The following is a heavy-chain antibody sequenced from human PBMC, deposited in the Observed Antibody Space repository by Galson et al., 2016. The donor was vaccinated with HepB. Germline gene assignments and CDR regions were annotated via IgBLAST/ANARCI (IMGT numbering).Heavy chain of an antibody. CDR2: IYYTGIT. V-gene: IGHV4-61*01. CDR3: ARAPITQTMWEDY. J-gene: IGHJ4*02. D-gene: IGHD1-7*01. Sequence: SETLSLTCAVSGDSVSSGSYYWTWIRQPPGKGLEWIGCIYYTGITNYNPSLMSRVTMSVDTSKNQFSLKLNSVTAADTAVYYGARAPITQTMWEDYWGQGTLVTVSS. CDR1: GDSVSSGSYY.